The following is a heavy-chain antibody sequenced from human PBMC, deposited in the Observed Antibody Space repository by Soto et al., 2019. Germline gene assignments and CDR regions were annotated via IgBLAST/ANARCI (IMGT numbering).Heavy chain of an antibody. CDR1: GFTFRAYG. J-gene: IGHJ4*02. Sequence: QVQLVESGGGVVQPGRSLRLSCAASGFTFRAYGMHWVRQAPGKGLEWVAVIWYDGSRKYYADSVKGRFTIPRDNSKNTLYLQMNSLRAEDTDVYYCARGLRGDYFYYWGQGTLVTVSS. V-gene: IGHV3-33*01. CDR3: ARGLRGDYFYY. CDR2: IWYDGSRK.